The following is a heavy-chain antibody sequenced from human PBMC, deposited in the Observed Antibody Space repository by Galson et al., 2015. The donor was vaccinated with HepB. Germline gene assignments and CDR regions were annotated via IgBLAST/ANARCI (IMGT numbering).Heavy chain of an antibody. V-gene: IGHV3-23*01. CDR1: GFTFTRYA. J-gene: IGHJ4*02. Sequence: SLRISCAASGFTFTRYAITWVRQAPGKGLEYISSISGDGGVTCYADSVKGRFTISRDNSKNTVYLQVNSLRAEDTAVYFCAKVAILGATPHYFDYWGQGILVTVSS. CDR3: AKVAILGATPHYFDY. CDR2: ISGDGGVT. D-gene: IGHD3-16*01.